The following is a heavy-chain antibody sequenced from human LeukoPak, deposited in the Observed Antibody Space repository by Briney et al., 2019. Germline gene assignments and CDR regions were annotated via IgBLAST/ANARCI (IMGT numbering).Heavy chain of an antibody. J-gene: IGHJ4*02. CDR1: GITFSSFW. D-gene: IGHD5-12*01. Sequence: GESLRLSCAASGITFSSFWMSWVRQAPGKGLEWVANIKQDGSEKYYVDSVKGRFTISRDNAKNSLYLQMNSLRAEDTAVYYCARPIVATNLDYWGQGTLVTVSS. CDR3: ARPIVATNLDY. CDR2: IKQDGSEK. V-gene: IGHV3-7*05.